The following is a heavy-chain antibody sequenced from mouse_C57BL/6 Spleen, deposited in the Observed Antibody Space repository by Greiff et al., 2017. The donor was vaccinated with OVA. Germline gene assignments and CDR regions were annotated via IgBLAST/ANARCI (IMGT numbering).Heavy chain of an antibody. J-gene: IGHJ4*01. Sequence: QVQLKESGPGLVQPSQSLSITCTVSGFSLTSYGVHWVRQSPGKGLEWLGVIWRGGSTDYNAAFMSRLSITKDNSKSQVFFKMNSLQADDTAIYYCAKNHLLWLRAMDYWGQGTSVTVSS. V-gene: IGHV2-5*01. CDR2: IWRGGST. CDR1: GFSLTSYG. CDR3: AKNHLLWLRAMDY. D-gene: IGHD2-2*01.